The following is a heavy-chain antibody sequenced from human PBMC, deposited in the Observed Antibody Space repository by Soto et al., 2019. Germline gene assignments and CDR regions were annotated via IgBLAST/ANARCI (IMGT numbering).Heavy chain of an antibody. V-gene: IGHV4-34*01. CDR2: INHSGST. Sequence: PSETLSLTCAVYGGSFSGFYWSWSRQPPRRGLEWFGEINHSGSTNYNPSLKSQVTISVDTSKNQFSLKLSSVTAADTAVYYCARGLVRRVYYYDSSGYSGRYYFDYWGQGTLVTVSS. CDR3: ARGLVRRVYYYDSSGYSGRYYFDY. CDR1: GGSFSGFY. D-gene: IGHD3-22*01. J-gene: IGHJ4*02.